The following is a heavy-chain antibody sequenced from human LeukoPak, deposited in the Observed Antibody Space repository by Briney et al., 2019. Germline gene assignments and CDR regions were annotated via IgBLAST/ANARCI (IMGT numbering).Heavy chain of an antibody. J-gene: IGHJ6*02. CDR3: ARDNWNYGSSMDV. V-gene: IGHV4-39*07. Sequence: SETLSLTCTVSGGSVNSNHYFWGWVRQPPGKGLEWIGSIYYIGEMYQNPSLKSRVTISVDTSKNQFSLKLSSVTAADTAVYYCARDNWNYGSSMDVWGQGTTVTVSS. CDR2: IYYIGEM. CDR1: GGSVNSNHYF. D-gene: IGHD1-7*01.